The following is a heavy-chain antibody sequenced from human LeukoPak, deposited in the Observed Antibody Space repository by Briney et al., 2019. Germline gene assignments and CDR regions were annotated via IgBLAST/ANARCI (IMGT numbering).Heavy chain of an antibody. D-gene: IGHD3-10*01. Sequence: GGSLRLSCAASGYTFSHYWMSWVRQAPGKGLEWVANIKQDGSEKYYVDSVKGRFTISRDNAKNSLFLQMNSLRVEDTAVYYCARDISPRWFGESYFDYWGQGTLVTVSS. J-gene: IGHJ4*02. CDR1: GYTFSHYW. V-gene: IGHV3-7*01. CDR2: IKQDGSEK. CDR3: ARDISPRWFGESYFDY.